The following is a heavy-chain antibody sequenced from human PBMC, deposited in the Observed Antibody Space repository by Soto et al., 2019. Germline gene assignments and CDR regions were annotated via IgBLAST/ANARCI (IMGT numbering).Heavy chain of an antibody. V-gene: IGHV1-3*01. D-gene: IGHD1-26*01. Sequence: QVQLVQSGAEVKKPGASVKVSCKASGYTFSSFAIHWVHQAPGQRLEWMGGINAGNGDTKYSQKFRGRVTIARDTVASTAYLELGSLTLEDTAVYYCVRKVGASAYWGPGTLVTVSS. J-gene: IGHJ4*02. CDR2: INAGNGDT. CDR1: GYTFSSFA. CDR3: VRKVGASAY.